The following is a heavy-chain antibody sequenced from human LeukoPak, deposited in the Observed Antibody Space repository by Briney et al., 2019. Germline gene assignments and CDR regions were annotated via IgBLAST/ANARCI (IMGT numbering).Heavy chain of an antibody. D-gene: IGHD3-22*01. V-gene: IGHV2-5*01. CDR2: NYWNDDK. Sequence: SGPTLVNTTQTLTLTCTFSGFSLRPSGVGVGRIRQPQGKHLEWLAHNYWNDDKRYSPSLKSRLTISKDTSKNQMVLTMTNMDPVDTATYYCARMVVDSSGYYYPSAFVIWGQGTMVTVAS. J-gene: IGHJ3*02. CDR1: GFSLRPSGVG. CDR3: ARMVVDSSGYYYPSAFVI.